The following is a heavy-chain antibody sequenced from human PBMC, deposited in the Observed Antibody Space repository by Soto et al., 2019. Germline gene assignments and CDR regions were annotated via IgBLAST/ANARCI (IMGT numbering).Heavy chain of an antibody. CDR2: ISAYNGNT. J-gene: IGHJ4*02. D-gene: IGHD1-26*01. CDR3: ARDRGIVGATDY. Sequence: ASVKVSCKASGYTFDNYGLTWVRQAPGQGLEWMGWISAYNGNTVYAQKFQGRVTLTTEAPTTTACMELRSLRSDDTAVYYCARDRGIVGATDYWGQGTLVTVSS. V-gene: IGHV1-18*04. CDR1: GYTFDNYG.